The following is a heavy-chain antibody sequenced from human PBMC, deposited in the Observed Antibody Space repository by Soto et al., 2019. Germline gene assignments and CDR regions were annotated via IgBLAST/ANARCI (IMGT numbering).Heavy chain of an antibody. V-gene: IGHV4-59*01. CDR1: GGSISSYY. Sequence: SETLSLTCTVSGGSISSYYWSWIRQPPGKGLEWIGYIYYSGSTNYNPSLKSRVTISVDTSKNQFSLKLSSVTAADTAVYYCARATYYYGSGSYYMGPIMDVWGQGTTVTVSS. CDR2: IYYSGST. CDR3: ARATYYYGSGSYYMGPIMDV. J-gene: IGHJ6*02. D-gene: IGHD3-10*01.